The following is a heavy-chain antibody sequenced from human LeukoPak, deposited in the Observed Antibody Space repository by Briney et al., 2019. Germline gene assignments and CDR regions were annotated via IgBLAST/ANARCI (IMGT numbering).Heavy chain of an antibody. V-gene: IGHV1-8*02. CDR3: ARRHGRCSDGSCYYPDY. CDR1: GYTFTSYG. D-gene: IGHD2-15*01. CDR2: MNPNSGNT. J-gene: IGHJ4*02. Sequence: PGASVKVSCKASGYTFTSYGISWVRQAPGQGLEWMGWMNPNSGNTGYAQKFQGRVTMTRNSSITTAYMELSSLRSEDTAVYYCARRHGRCSDGSCYYPDYWGQGTLVTVSS.